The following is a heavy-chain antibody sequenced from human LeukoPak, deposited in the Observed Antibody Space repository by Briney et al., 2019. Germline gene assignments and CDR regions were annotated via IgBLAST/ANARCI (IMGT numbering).Heavy chain of an antibody. CDR1: GFTVSTNA. Sequence: GGSLRLSCAASGFTVSTNAMSWVRQAPGRGLEWISGIGGDGRTHYADSVRGRFTISSDNSKNTVHLQMNSLRVDDTAVYYCAKDLSWWAAVDFWGQGILVTVSS. CDR3: AKDLSWWAAVDF. J-gene: IGHJ4*02. D-gene: IGHD2-15*01. V-gene: IGHV3-23*01. CDR2: IGGDGRT.